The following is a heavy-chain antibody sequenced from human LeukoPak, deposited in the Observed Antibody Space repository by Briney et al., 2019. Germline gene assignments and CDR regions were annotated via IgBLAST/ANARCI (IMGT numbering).Heavy chain of an antibody. CDR2: IKQDGSEK. CDR3: ARDLSDYYDSSGYYYLSY. Sequence: PGGSLRLSCAASGFTFSSYWMSWVRQAPEKGLEWVANIKQDGSEKYCVDSVKGRFTIYRDNAKNSLYLQMNSLRAKDTAVYYCARDLSDYYDSSGYYYLSYWGQGTLVTVSS. V-gene: IGHV3-7*01. D-gene: IGHD3-22*01. J-gene: IGHJ4*02. CDR1: GFTFSSYW.